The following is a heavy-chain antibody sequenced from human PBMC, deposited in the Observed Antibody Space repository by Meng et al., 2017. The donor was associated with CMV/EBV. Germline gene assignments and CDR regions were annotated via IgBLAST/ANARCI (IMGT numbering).Heavy chain of an antibody. Sequence: GSLRLSCTVSGGSISSYYWSWIRQPPGKGLEWIGYIYYSGSTNYNPSLKSRVTISVDTSKNQFSLKLSSVTAADTAVYYCARFPGRGGMDVWGQGTTVTVS. J-gene: IGHJ6*02. CDR3: ARFPGRGGMDV. D-gene: IGHD3-10*01. CDR1: GGSISSYY. V-gene: IGHV4-59*01. CDR2: IYYSGST.